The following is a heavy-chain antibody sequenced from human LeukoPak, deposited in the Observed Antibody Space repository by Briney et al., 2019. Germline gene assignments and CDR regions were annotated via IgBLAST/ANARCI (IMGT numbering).Heavy chain of an antibody. V-gene: IGHV4-61*02. CDR2: IYTSGST. CDR3: ARDSERKGPTSEYSSSWYHIFDY. Sequence: SQTLSLTCTVSGGSISSGSYYWSWIRQPAGKGLEWIGRIYTSGSTNYNPSLKSRVTISVDTSKNQFSLKLSSVTAADTAVYYCARDSERKGPTSEYSSSWYHIFDYWGQGTLVTVSS. D-gene: IGHD6-13*01. CDR1: GGSISSGSYY. J-gene: IGHJ4*02.